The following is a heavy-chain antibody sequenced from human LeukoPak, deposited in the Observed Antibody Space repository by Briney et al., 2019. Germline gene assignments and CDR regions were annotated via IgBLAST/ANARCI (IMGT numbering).Heavy chain of an antibody. CDR3: AREECSGGSCYDY. V-gene: IGHV4-31*03. CDR2: IYYSGST. D-gene: IGHD2-15*01. CDR1: GGSISSGGYY. J-gene: IGHJ4*02. Sequence: SETLSLTCTVSGGSISSGGYYWSWIRQHPGKGLEWIGYIYYSGSTYYNPSLKSRVTISVDTSMNQFSLKLSSVTAADTAVYYCAREECSGGSCYDYWGQGTLVTVSS.